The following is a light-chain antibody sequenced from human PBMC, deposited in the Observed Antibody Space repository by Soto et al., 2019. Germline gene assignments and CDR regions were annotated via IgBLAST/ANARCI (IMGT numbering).Light chain of an antibody. CDR1: SSNIGSNF. CDR3: GTWDNSLSARV. J-gene: IGLJ3*02. V-gene: IGLV1-51*02. CDR2: EDN. Sequence: QSVLTQPPSVSAAPGQKGTISCSGSSSNIGSNFVLWYQQLPGTAPKVLISEDNKRPSGIPDRFSGSKSGTSATLDITGLQNGDEADYYCGTWDNSLSARVFGGGTKLTVL.